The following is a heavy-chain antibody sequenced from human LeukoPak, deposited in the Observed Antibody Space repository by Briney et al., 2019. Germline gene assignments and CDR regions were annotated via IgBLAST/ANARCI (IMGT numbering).Heavy chain of an antibody. D-gene: IGHD6-19*01. CDR3: ASSGWYGDYYYYYMDV. CDR2: IYHSGST. CDR1: GYSISSGYY. J-gene: IGHJ6*03. Sequence: PSETLSLTCTVSGYSISSGYYWGWIRQPPGKGLEWIGSIYHSGSTYYNPSLKSRVTISVDTSKNQFSLKLSSVTAADTAVYYCASSGWYGDYYYYYMDVWGKGTTVTVSS. V-gene: IGHV4-38-2*02.